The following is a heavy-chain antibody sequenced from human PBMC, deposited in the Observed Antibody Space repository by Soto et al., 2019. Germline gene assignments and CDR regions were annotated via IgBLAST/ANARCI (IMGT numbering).Heavy chain of an antibody. Sequence: GESLKISCKASGYSFANYWIGWVRHMPGKALECIGIIYPAYSHTLYRPSFPGHDTTSANLSITTTYLQWRSLKPPDTPLYYFARQHGVDPANGWIDPWGQGTLVTVSS. CDR2: IYPAYSHT. CDR1: GYSFANYW. CDR3: ARQHGVDPANGWIDP. J-gene: IGHJ5*02. V-gene: IGHV5-51*01. D-gene: IGHD2-8*01.